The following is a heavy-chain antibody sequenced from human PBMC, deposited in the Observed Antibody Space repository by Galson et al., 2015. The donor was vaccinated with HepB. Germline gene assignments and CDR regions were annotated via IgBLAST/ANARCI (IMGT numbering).Heavy chain of an antibody. CDR2: ISSSSSYT. Sequence: SLRLSCAASGFTFSDYYMSWIRQAPGKGLEWVSYISSSSSYTNYADSVKGRFTISRDNAKNSLYLQMNSLRAEDTAVYYCARESRREAINFDYWGQGTLVTVSS. J-gene: IGHJ4*02. V-gene: IGHV3-11*06. CDR1: GFTFSDYY. D-gene: IGHD1-14*01. CDR3: ARESRREAINFDY.